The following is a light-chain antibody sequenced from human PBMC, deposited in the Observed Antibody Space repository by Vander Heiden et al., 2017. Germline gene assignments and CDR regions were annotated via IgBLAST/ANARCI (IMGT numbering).Light chain of an antibody. Sequence: QSALTQPASMSGSPGQSIPISCTGSRSDVGDYNYVSWYQQHPGKAPKLMIYEVTNRPSGVSNRFSGSKSGNTASLTISGLQAEDEADYFCSSYTRTSTLVFGTGTKVTVL. CDR2: EVT. V-gene: IGLV2-14*01. CDR3: SSYTRTSTLV. J-gene: IGLJ1*01. CDR1: RSDVGDYNY.